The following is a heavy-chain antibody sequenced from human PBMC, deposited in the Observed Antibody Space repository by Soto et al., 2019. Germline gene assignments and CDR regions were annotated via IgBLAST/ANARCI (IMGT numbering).Heavy chain of an antibody. CDR3: ARGEYGSGSYYNFGDY. V-gene: IGHV3-30-3*01. CDR1: GFIFSNYA. D-gene: IGHD3-10*01. Sequence: QVHLVESGGGVVQPGRSLRLSCAASGFIFSNYAIQWVRQAPGKGLEWVAVISYDGSDKHYADSVKGRFTISRDNAKNSLYLQMNSLRAEDTAVYYCARGEYGSGSYYNFGDYWGQGTLVTVSS. J-gene: IGHJ4*02. CDR2: ISYDGSDK.